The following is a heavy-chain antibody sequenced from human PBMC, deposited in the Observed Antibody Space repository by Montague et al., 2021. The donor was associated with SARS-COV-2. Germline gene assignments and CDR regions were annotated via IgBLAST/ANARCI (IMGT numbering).Heavy chain of an antibody. Sequence: SETLSLTCTVSGGSISSSSYYWGWIRQPPGKGLEWIGSIHYSGSTYYNPSLKSRVSISVDTSKNQFSLKLSSVTAADTAVYYCARLWDSDDSYDMSDDWGQGTLVTVSS. CDR1: GGSISSSSYY. V-gene: IGHV4-39*01. J-gene: IGHJ4*02. CDR2: IHYSGST. D-gene: IGHD2-21*01. CDR3: ARLWDSDDSYDMSDD.